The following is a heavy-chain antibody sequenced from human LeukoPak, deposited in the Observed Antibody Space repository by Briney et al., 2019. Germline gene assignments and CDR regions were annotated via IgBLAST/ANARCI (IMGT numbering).Heavy chain of an antibody. CDR3: AKDRGGSYTFDI. D-gene: IGHD3-16*01. J-gene: IGHJ3*02. CDR1: GHTFTSSH. Sequence: ASVKVSRKASGHTFTSSHMHWVRQAPGQGLEWMGIINIGDGYTKYAQKFQGRVTITRDTSTSTLYMELSSLRSEDTAVYYCAKDRGGSYTFDIWGQGTMVTVSS. V-gene: IGHV1-46*01. CDR2: INIGDGYT.